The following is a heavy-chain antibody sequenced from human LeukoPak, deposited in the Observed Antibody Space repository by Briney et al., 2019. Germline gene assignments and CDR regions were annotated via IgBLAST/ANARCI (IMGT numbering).Heavy chain of an antibody. Sequence: GGSLRLSCAASGFTFSTYAMRWVRQAPGKGLEWVSSISGRGNNTYYADSVKGLFTISRDNSKKTLPLQVNSLRAEHKDIYYCPRAYSSSWYDYWGQGTPVTVSS. CDR2: ISGRGNNT. D-gene: IGHD6-13*01. J-gene: IGHJ4*02. CDR3: PRAYSSSWYDY. CDR1: GFTFSTYA. V-gene: IGHV3-23*01.